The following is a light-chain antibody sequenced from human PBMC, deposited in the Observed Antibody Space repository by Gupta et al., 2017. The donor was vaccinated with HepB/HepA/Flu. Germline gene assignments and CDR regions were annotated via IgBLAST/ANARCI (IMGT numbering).Light chain of an antibody. Sequence: SYVLTQPPSVSVAPGKTAEISCEGDNIGSKPVHWYQQKSGQAPRLVIYDYIERPSGIPERFSGSNSGNTATVTITRVEAGEEADYYCQVWDDIDDYPVFGGGTRLTVI. CDR1: NIGSKP. CDR2: DYI. V-gene: IGLV3-21*03. J-gene: IGLJ3*02. CDR3: QVWDDIDDYPV.